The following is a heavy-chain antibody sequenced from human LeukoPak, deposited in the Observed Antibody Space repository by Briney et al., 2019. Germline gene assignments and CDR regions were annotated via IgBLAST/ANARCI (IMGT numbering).Heavy chain of an antibody. V-gene: IGHV3-74*01. CDR2: ISSDGSST. Sequence: GGSLRLPCAASGFTFSTYWMHWVRQAPGKGPVWLSRISSDGSSTNYADSVKGRFTISRDNAKNTLYLQMNSLRAEDTAVYYCARDYGEGGYYFDYWGQGTLVTVSS. CDR3: ARDYGEGGYYFDY. J-gene: IGHJ4*02. D-gene: IGHD3-10*01. CDR1: GFTFSTYW.